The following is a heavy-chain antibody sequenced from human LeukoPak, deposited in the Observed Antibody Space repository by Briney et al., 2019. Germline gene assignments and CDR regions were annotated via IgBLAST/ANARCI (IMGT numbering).Heavy chain of an antibody. CDR1: GYTFISYQ. D-gene: IGHD6-6*01. CDR3: ARKGSSSCFDY. CDR2: INPTGGST. Sequence: ASVKVSCRASGYTFISYQMHWVRQAPGQGLEWMGIINPTGGSTSHAQKFQGRVTMTRDTSTSTVYMELSSLRSEDTAVYYCARKGSSSCFDYWGQGTLVTVSS. J-gene: IGHJ4*02. V-gene: IGHV1-46*01.